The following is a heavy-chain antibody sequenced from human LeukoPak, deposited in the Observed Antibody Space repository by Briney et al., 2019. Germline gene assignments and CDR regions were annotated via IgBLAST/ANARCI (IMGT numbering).Heavy chain of an antibody. CDR1: GGSISSSNW. CDR3: ARHLYYSASAFWYIDL. V-gene: IGHV4-4*02. Sequence: RASETLSPTCAVSGGSISSSNWWSWVRQPPGKGLEWIGEINHSGSTNYNPSLKSRVTISVDTSKNEFSLILTSVTAADTAEYYCARHLYYSASAFWYIDLWGRGTLVIVSP. J-gene: IGHJ2*01. D-gene: IGHD3-10*01. CDR2: INHSGST.